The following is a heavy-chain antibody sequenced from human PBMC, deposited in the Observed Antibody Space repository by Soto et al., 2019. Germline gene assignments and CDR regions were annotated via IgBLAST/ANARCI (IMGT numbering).Heavy chain of an antibody. CDR1: GGSISSYY. D-gene: IGHD3-10*01. J-gene: IGHJ4*02. V-gene: IGHV4-59*01. Sequence: PSETLSLTCTVSGGSISSYYWSWIRQPPGKGLEWIGYIYYSGSTNYNPSLKSRVTISVDTSKNQFSLKLSSVTAADTAVYYCARAPYGSGSYYYWGKGTLVTVSS. CDR3: ARAPYGSGSYYY. CDR2: IYYSGST.